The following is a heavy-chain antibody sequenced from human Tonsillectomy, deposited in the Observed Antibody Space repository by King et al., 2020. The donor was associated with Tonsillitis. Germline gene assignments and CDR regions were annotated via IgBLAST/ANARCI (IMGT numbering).Heavy chain of an antibody. V-gene: IGHV1-69*01. J-gene: IGHJ6*03. D-gene: IGHD2-8*01. CDR2: IIPIFGIA. Sequence: VQLVESGAEVKKPGSSVKVSCKASGGTLSNYTISWVRQAPGQGLEWMGGIIPIFGIAKYAQKFQGRVAITADESTSTAYMELSSLRSEDTAVYYCARCRRDCTNCVCSYAYYYYMDVWGTGTTVTVSS. CDR3: ARCRRDCTNCVCSYAYYYYMDV. CDR1: GGTLSNYT.